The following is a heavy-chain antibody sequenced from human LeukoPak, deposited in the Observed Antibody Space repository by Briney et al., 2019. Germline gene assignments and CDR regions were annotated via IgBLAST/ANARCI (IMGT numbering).Heavy chain of an antibody. CDR1: GFTFSNYA. CDR3: ARRGYHDSSGYDY. V-gene: IGHV3-21*01. D-gene: IGHD3-22*01. J-gene: IGHJ4*02. CDR2: ISGSSTYI. Sequence: RSGGSLRLSCAASGFTFSNYAMNWVRQAPGKGLEWVSSISGSSTYIYYADSVKGRFTISRDNAKNSLYLQINSLRAEDTAIYYCARRGYHDSSGYDYWGQGTLVTVSS.